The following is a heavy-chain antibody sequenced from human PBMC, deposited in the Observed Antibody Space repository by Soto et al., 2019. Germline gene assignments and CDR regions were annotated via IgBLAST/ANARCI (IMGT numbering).Heavy chain of an antibody. CDR1: GFSLSTSGMC. V-gene: IGHV2-70*01. CDR2: IDWDDDK. CDR3: ARIRSATTSFYYYGMDV. J-gene: IGHJ6*02. D-gene: IGHD4-17*01. Sequence: SGPTLVNPTQTLTLTCTFSGFSLSTSGMCVSWIRQPPGMALEWLALIDWDDDKYYSTSLKTRLTISKDTSKNQVVLTMTNMDPVDTATYYCARIRSATTSFYYYGMDVWGQGTTVTVSS.